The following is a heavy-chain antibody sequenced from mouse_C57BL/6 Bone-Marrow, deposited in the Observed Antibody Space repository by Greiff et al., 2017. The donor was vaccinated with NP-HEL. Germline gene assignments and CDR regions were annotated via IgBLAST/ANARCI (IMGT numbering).Heavy chain of an antibody. V-gene: IGHV1-15*01. Sequence: QVQLQQSGAELVRPGASVTLSCKASGYTFTDYEMHWVKQTPVHGLEWIGAIDPETGGTAYNQKFKGKAILTADKSSSTAYMELRSLTSEDSGVYYCTRFYEDYFDYWGQGTTLTVSS. CDR2: IDPETGGT. CDR3: TRFYEDYFDY. CDR1: GYTFTDYE. D-gene: IGHD2-12*01. J-gene: IGHJ2*01.